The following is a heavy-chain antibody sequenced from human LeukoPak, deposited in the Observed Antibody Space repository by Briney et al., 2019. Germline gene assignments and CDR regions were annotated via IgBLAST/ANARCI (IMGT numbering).Heavy chain of an antibody. J-gene: IGHJ4*02. CDR2: IDKIGVGT. CDR3: AKDYVVGSIDY. Sequence: PGGSLRLSCVVSGFTLRSYAMSWIRQAPGKGLEWVSSIDKIGVGTYYADSVRGRFTISRDNSKNTLFLQMNSLRAEDSAVYYCAKDYVVGSIDYWGQGTLVTVSS. D-gene: IGHD2-21*01. CDR1: GFTLRSYA. V-gene: IGHV3-23*01.